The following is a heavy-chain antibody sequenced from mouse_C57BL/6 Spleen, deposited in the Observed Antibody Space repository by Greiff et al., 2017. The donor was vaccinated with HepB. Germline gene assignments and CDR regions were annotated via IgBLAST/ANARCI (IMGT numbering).Heavy chain of an antibody. CDR1: GYTFTDYY. Sequence: EVQLQQSGPELVKPGASVKISCKASGYTFTDYYMNWVKQSHGKSLEWIGDINPNNGGTSYNQKFKGKATLTVDKSSSTAYMELRSLTSEDSAVYYCARSITTVVAHFDYWGQGTTLTVSS. V-gene: IGHV1-26*01. CDR3: ARSITTVVAHFDY. D-gene: IGHD1-1*01. J-gene: IGHJ2*01. CDR2: INPNNGGT.